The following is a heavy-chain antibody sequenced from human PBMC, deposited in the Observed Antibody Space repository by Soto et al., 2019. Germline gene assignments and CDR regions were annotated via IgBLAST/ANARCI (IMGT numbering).Heavy chain of an antibody. Sequence: QVQLVQSGAELKKPGSSVRVSCKTSGGTFNNYVISWIRQAPGQGLEWMGGIIPVFGTAHYAQKFQGRVTITADASTSTAYMEVTRLRSEDTAVYYCALHRARGIELWFQASWSFDLWGRGTLVTVSS. CDR1: GGTFNNYV. D-gene: IGHD3-10*01. CDR3: ALHRARGIELWFQASWSFDL. CDR2: IIPVFGTA. J-gene: IGHJ2*01. V-gene: IGHV1-69*01.